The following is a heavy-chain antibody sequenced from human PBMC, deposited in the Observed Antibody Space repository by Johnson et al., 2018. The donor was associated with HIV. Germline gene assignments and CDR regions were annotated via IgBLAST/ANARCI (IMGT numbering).Heavy chain of an antibody. V-gene: IGHV3-7*01. J-gene: IGHJ3*01. D-gene: IGHD3-22*01. Sequence: VQLVESGGGLVQPGGSLRLSCAASGFSISTYWMSWVRQAPGKGLEWLANINQDGSQIDYVDSVKGRFTISRDNAKNSLLVQLNGLRDEATAVYYCARGWFSMIVVEYWGQGTMVTVSS. CDR1: GFSISTYW. CDR3: ARGWFSMIVVEY. CDR2: INQDGSQI.